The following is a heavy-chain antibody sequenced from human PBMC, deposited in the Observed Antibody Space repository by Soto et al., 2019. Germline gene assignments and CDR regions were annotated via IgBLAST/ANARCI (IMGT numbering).Heavy chain of an antibody. Sequence: EVQLLESGGGLVQPGGSLRLSCAASGFTFSSYAMSWVRQAPGKGLEWVSAISGSGGSTYYADSVKGRFTISRDNSKNTLYLQMNSLRAEDTAVYYCAKDLAITMIVVVPRGNYWGQGTLVTVSS. D-gene: IGHD3-22*01. CDR1: GFTFSSYA. J-gene: IGHJ4*02. CDR2: ISGSGGST. V-gene: IGHV3-23*01. CDR3: AKDLAITMIVVVPRGNY.